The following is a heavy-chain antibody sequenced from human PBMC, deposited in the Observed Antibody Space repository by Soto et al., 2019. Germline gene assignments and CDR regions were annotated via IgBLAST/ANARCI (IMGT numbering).Heavy chain of an antibody. CDR2: ISGSGGST. Sequence: EVQLLESGGGLVQPGGSLRLSCAASGFTFSSYAMSWVRQAPGKGLEWVSAISGSGGSTYYADSVKGRFTISRDNSKNTLYLQMNSLRAEDTAVYYCAKDVSAAYYYYYYMDVWGKGTTVTVSS. CDR1: GFTFSSYA. J-gene: IGHJ6*03. V-gene: IGHV3-23*01. CDR3: AKDVSAAYYYYYYMDV.